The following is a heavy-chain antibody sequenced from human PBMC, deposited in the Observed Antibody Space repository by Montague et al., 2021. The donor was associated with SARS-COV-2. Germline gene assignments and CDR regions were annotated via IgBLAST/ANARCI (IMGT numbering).Heavy chain of an antibody. CDR1: GFTFSSYS. V-gene: IGHV3-21*01. J-gene: IGHJ4*02. CDR3: ARKLERYPEPTYDY. Sequence: SLRLSCAASGFTFSSYSMNWVRQAPGKGLEWVSSICSSSSYIYYADSVKGRFTISRDNAKNTLYLQMNSLRAEDTAVYYCARKLERYPEPTYDYWGQGTPFTVPS. D-gene: IGHD1-1*01. CDR2: ICSSSSYI.